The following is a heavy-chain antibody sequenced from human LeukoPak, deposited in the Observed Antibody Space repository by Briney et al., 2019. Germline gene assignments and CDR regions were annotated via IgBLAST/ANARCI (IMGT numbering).Heavy chain of an antibody. CDR1: GYTFTNYP. V-gene: IGHV1-2*02. J-gene: IGHJ4*02. CDR2: INPNSGGT. CDR3: ARAGAPLIAAALLFDY. D-gene: IGHD6-13*01. Sequence: GASVKVSCKASGYTFTNYPINWVRQAPGQGLEWMGWINPNSGGTNYAQKFQGRVTMTRDTSISTAYMELSRLRSDDMAVYYCARAGAPLIAAALLFDYWGQGTLVTVSS.